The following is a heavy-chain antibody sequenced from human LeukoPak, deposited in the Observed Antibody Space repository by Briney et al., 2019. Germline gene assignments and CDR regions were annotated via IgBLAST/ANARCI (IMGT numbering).Heavy chain of an antibody. CDR1: GGSISSSSYY. CDR2: IYYSGST. CDR3: ARQRITGTTCWFDP. Sequence: PSGTLSLTCTVSGGSISSSSYYWGWIRQPPGKGLEWIGSIYYSGSTYYNPSLKSRVTISVDTSKNQFSLKLSSVTAADTAVYYCARQRITGTTCWFDPWGQGTLVTVSS. J-gene: IGHJ5*02. D-gene: IGHD1-7*01. V-gene: IGHV4-39*01.